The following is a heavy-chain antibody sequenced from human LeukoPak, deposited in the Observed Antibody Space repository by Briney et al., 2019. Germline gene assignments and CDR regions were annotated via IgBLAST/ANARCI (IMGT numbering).Heavy chain of an antibody. J-gene: IGHJ4*02. CDR3: ARSGLCSGGSCYATGLFDY. CDR2: IYYSGST. CDR1: GGSISSYY. V-gene: IGHV4-59*08. Sequence: EPSETLSLTCTVSGGSISSYYWSWIRQPPGKGLEWIGYIYYSGSTNYNPTLKSRVTISVDTSKNQFSLRLNSVTAADTAVYFCARSGLCSGGSCYATGLFDYWGQGTLVTVSS. D-gene: IGHD2-15*01.